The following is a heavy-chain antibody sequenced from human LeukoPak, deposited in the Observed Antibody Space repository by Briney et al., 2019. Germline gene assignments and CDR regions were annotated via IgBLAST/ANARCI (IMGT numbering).Heavy chain of an antibody. V-gene: IGHV4-4*02. CDR3: AGEGRAGYNLGY. Sequence: SETLSLTCAVSGGSISSGNWWSWVRQPPGKGLEWIGEIYHSGSTNYNPSLKSRVTISVDKSKNQFSLELSSATAADTAVYYCAGEGRAGYNLGYWGQGTLVTVSS. D-gene: IGHD5-24*01. CDR1: GGSISSGNW. CDR2: IYHSGST. J-gene: IGHJ4*02.